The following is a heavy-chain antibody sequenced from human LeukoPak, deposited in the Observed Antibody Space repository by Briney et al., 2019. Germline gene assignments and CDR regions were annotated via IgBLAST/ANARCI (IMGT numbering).Heavy chain of an antibody. CDR3: AKGRTAFDS. D-gene: IGHD2-2*01. J-gene: IGHJ4*02. CDR2: ISGSGGST. CDR1: GFTFNSYA. V-gene: IGHV3-23*01. Sequence: GGSLRLSCVASGFTFNSYAMSWVRQAPGKGLEWVSVISGSGGSTYYADSVKGRFTISRDNSKNTLYLQMNSLRAEDTAVYYCAKGRTAFDSWGQGTLVTVSS.